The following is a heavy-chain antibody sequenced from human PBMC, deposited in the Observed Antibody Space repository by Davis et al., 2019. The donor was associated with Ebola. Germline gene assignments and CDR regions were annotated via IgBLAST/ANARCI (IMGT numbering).Heavy chain of an antibody. CDR2: INPVTTTT. V-gene: IGHV1-46*01. CDR3: VRGGSTLGARTTVFDY. Sequence: ASVKVSCKASGYTFTSYFMHWVRQAPGQGLEWMGIINPVTTTTTYAQKFQGRVTMTRDTSTSTVDMELSSLRSEDTAVYYCVRGGSTLGARTTVFDYWGQGTLVTVSS. D-gene: IGHD1-26*01. J-gene: IGHJ4*02. CDR1: GYTFTSYF.